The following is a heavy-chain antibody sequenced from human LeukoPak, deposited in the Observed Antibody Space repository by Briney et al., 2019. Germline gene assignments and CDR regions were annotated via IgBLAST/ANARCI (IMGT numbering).Heavy chain of an antibody. V-gene: IGHV3-7*01. CDR1: GFSFTNYW. D-gene: IGHD3-9*01. J-gene: IGHJ5*02. CDR3: ARNLFWQFDT. CDR2: ISRDGNEK. Sequence: PGGALRHSRAASGFSFTNYWMSWVRQAPGKGLEWVANISRDGNEKFYVDSVRGRFTISRDNAKNSLYLQMNSLRVEDTAVYYCARNLFWQFDTWGQGALVTVSS.